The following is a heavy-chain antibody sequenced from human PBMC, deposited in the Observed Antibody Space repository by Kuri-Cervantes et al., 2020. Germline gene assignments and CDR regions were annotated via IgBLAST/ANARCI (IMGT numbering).Heavy chain of an antibody. CDR3: AKDLGYCSGGSCYHARYYYGMDV. CDR2: IIENGGST. Sequence: LSLTCAASGFTFSRNAMSWVRQAPGKGLEWVSGIIENGGSTYYADSVKGRFSISRDNSKNTLYLQMNSLRAEDTAVYYCAKDLGYCSGGSCYHARYYYGMDVWGQGTTVTVSS. CDR1: GFTFSRNA. D-gene: IGHD2-15*01. V-gene: IGHV3-23*01. J-gene: IGHJ6*02.